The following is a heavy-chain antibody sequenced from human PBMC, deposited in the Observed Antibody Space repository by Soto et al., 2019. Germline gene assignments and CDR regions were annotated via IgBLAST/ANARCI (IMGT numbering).Heavy chain of an antibody. V-gene: IGHV3-48*03. D-gene: IGHD3-22*01. CDR3: VRENYDSNTSFLVY. Sequence: PGGSLRLSCAASGFTFSNYEINWVRQAPGKGLEWISYISSTGSHIYYADSVEGRFTIARDNAKNSLYLQMNSLRAEDTAVYYCVRENYDSNTSFLVYWGQGALVTVSS. J-gene: IGHJ4*02. CDR1: GFTFSNYE. CDR2: ISSTGSHI.